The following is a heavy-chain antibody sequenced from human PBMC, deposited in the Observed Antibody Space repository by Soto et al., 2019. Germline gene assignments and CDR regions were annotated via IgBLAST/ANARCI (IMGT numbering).Heavy chain of an antibody. CDR2: MIPIFGTS. D-gene: IGHD5-12*01. V-gene: IGHV1-69*13. Sequence: SVKVSFKSSGGPFNNHAMNLVRQAPGQGLQWMGGMIPIFGTSNYAHKFHGRVTITADEWSRTAYMDLSSLRSEDTAGYYCVRGKMREMATILRDNWCDPWGQGTMVTVSS. CDR3: VRGKMREMATILRDNWCDP. J-gene: IGHJ5*02. CDR1: GGPFNNHA.